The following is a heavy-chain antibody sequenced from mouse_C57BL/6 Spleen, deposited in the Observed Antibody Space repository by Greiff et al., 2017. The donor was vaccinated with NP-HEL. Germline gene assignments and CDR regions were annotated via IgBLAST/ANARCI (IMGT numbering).Heavy chain of an antibody. J-gene: IGHJ4*01. D-gene: IGHD2-1*01. CDR2: ISSGGSYT. V-gene: IGHV5-6*01. CDR1: GFTFSSYG. CDR3: ARLIYYDNYDAMDY. Sequence: EVMLVESGGDLVKPGGSLKLSCAASGFTFSSYGMSWVRQTPDKRLEWVATISSGGSYTSSPDSVKGRFTISRDNAKNTLYLQMSSLKSEDTAMDYCARLIYYDNYDAMDYWGQGTSVTVSS.